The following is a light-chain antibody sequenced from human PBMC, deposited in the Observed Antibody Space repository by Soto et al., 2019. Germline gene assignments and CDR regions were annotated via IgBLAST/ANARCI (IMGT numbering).Light chain of an antibody. CDR2: DNN. J-gene: IGLJ2*01. CDR3: QSYDFSLTAVV. CDR1: SSNIGATSN. Sequence: QSVLTQPPSVSGAPGQRVTISCTGSSSNIGATSNVYWYQQLPGAAPKLLFYDNNSRPSGVPDRFSGSKSGTSVSLAITGLQAEDEADYYCQSYDFSLTAVVFGGGTKLTVL. V-gene: IGLV1-40*01.